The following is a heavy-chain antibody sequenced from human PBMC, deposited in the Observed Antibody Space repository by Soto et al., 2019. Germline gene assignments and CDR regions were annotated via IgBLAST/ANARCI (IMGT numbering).Heavy chain of an antibody. Sequence: SETLSLTCTFSVGSISSGGYYWSWIRQHPWKGLEWIGYIYYSGSTYYNPSLKSRVTISVDTSKNQFSLKLSSVTAADTAVYYCARVRKYQLLAIYGDLHGVFQYLGQGTLVKVSS. V-gene: IGHV4-31*03. D-gene: IGHD2-2*01. CDR2: IYYSGST. J-gene: IGHJ4*02. CDR1: VGSISSGGYY. CDR3: ARVRKYQLLAIYGDLHGVFQY.